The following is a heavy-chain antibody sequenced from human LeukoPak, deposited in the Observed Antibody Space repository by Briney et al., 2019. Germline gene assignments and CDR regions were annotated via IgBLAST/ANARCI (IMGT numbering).Heavy chain of an antibody. D-gene: IGHD5-18*01. CDR3: AKDGGASGYSYAFDY. CDR2: ISWNSGSI. V-gene: IGHV3-9*01. Sequence: PGGSLRLSCAASGFIFDDYAMHWVRQAPGKGLEWVSGISWNSGSIDYADSVKGRFTISRDNAKNSLYSQMNSLRAEDTALYYCAKDGGASGYSYAFDYWGQGTLVTVSS. J-gene: IGHJ4*02. CDR1: GFIFDDYA.